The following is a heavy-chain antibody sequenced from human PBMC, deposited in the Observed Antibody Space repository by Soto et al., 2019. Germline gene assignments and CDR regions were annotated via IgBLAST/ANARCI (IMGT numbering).Heavy chain of an antibody. CDR2: MNQDGSEI. CDR1: GFTFSSYL. J-gene: IGHJ4*02. Sequence: EVQLVESGGGLVQPGGSRKLSCAASGFTFSSYLMSWVRQAPGKGLEWVANMNQDGSEIYYVDSVRGRFTISRDNAENSLYLQMNSLRAEDTAVYYCARGRSLLWFGEPRGQGTLVTVSS. CDR3: ARGRSLLWFGEP. V-gene: IGHV3-7*01. D-gene: IGHD3-10*01.